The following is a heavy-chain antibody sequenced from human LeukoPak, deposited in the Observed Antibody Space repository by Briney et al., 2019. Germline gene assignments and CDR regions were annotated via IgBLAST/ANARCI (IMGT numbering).Heavy chain of an antibody. Sequence: SETLSLTCTVSGGSISSANYYWNWIRQPPGTGLEWIGSIYYSGSTYYNPSLKSRVTISVDTSKNQFSLKLSSVTAADTAVYYCARRIATAGDYWGQGTLVTVSS. CDR1: GGSISSANYY. J-gene: IGHJ4*02. V-gene: IGHV4-39*01. D-gene: IGHD6-13*01. CDR3: ARRIATAGDY. CDR2: IYYSGST.